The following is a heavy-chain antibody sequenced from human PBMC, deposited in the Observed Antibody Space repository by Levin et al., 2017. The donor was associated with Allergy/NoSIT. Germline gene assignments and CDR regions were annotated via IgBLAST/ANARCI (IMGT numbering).Heavy chain of an antibody. V-gene: IGHV4-34*01. D-gene: IGHD3-10*01. CDR3: ARGAGAWRGPKYFQH. J-gene: IGHJ1*01. Sequence: SETLSLTCAIYGGPFSGYYWSWIRQSPGKGLEWIGEINHSGHPLSAPYLARRVRISADTSKNQFSLSLSAVTAADTAVYYCARGAGAWRGPKYFQHWGQGSLVTVSS. CDR2: INHSGHP. CDR1: GGPFSGYY.